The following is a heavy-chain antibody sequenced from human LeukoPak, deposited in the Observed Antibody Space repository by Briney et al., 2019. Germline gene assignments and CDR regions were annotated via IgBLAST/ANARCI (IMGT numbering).Heavy chain of an antibody. D-gene: IGHD6-19*01. CDR2: IIPIFGIA. CDR3: ARDETGYSSGWYPNYFDY. Sequence: SVKVSCKASGGTFSSYAISWVRQAPGQGREWMGRIIPIFGIANYAQKFQGRVTITADKSTSTAYMELSSLRSEDTAVYYCARDETGYSSGWYPNYFDYWGQGTLVTVSS. CDR1: GGTFSSYA. V-gene: IGHV1-69*04. J-gene: IGHJ4*02.